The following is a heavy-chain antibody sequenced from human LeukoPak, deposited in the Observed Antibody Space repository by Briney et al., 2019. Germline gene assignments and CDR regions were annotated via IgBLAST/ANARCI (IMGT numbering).Heavy chain of an antibody. D-gene: IGHD6-19*01. CDR2: ISGSGGST. V-gene: IGHV3-23*01. CDR1: GFTFSSYA. Sequence: GGSLRLSCAASGFTFSSYAMSWVRQAPGKGLEWVSAISGSGGSTYYADSVKGRFTISRDNSKNKLYLQMNSLRAEDTAVYYCAKDLGYSSGWYEGYYFDYWGQGTLVTVSS. CDR3: AKDLGYSSGWYEGYYFDY. J-gene: IGHJ4*02.